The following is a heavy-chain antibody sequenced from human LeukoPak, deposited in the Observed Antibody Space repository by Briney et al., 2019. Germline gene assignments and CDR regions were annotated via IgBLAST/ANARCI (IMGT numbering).Heavy chain of an antibody. CDR1: GYSFASYW. Sequence: GESLKISCKGSGYSFASYWVGWVRQLPGKGLEWMGIIYPGDSDTRYSPSFQGHVTISADKSISTAYLQWSSLKASDTAMYYCARHIDYGGNSDYWGQGTLVTVSS. J-gene: IGHJ4*02. CDR2: IYPGDSDT. D-gene: IGHD4-23*01. CDR3: ARHIDYGGNSDY. V-gene: IGHV5-51*01.